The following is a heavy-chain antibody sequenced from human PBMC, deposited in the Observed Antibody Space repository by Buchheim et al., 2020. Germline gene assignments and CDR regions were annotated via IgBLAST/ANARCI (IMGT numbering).Heavy chain of an antibody. J-gene: IGHJ6*02. CDR1: GFTFSSYW. CDR2: INSDGSST. Sequence: EVQLVESGGVLVQPGGSLRLSCAASGFTFSSYWMHWVRQAPGKGLVWVSRINSDGSSTSYADSVKGRFTISRDNAKNTLYLQMNSLRAEDTAVYYCARSAVMDYYDFWSGYFDNNYYGMDVWGQGTT. D-gene: IGHD3-3*01. V-gene: IGHV3-74*01. CDR3: ARSAVMDYYDFWSGYFDNNYYGMDV.